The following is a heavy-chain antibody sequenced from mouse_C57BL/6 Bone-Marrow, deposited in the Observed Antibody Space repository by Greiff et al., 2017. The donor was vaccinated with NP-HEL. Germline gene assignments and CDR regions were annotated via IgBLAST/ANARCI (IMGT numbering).Heavy chain of an antibody. CDR2: IYIGNGYT. J-gene: IGHJ4*01. CDR1: GYTFTSYG. D-gene: IGHD1-1*01. CDR3: ARSTLFITTVVATQGDY. Sequence: VHVKQSGAELVRPGSSVKMSCKTSGYTFTSYGINWVKQRPGQGLEWIGYIYIGNGYTEYNEKFKGKATLTSDTSSSTAYMQLSSLTSEDSAIYFCARSTLFITTVVATQGDYWGQGTSVTVSS. V-gene: IGHV1-58*01.